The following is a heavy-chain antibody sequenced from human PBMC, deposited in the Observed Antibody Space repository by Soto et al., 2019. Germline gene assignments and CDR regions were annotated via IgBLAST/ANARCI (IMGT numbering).Heavy chain of an antibody. CDR2: INAGNGNT. D-gene: IGHD1-26*01. Sequence: GASVKVSCKASGYTFTSYAMHWVRQAPGQRLEWMGWINAGNGNTKYSQKFQGRVTITRDTSASTAYMELSSLRSEDTAVYYCARDLSIVGSPIGYDYWGQGTLVTVSS. CDR1: GYTFTSYA. V-gene: IGHV1-3*01. CDR3: ARDLSIVGSPIGYDY. J-gene: IGHJ4*02.